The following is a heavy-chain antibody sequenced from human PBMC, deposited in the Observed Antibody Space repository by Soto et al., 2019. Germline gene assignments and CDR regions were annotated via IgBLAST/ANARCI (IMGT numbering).Heavy chain of an antibody. CDR2: IYHSGST. D-gene: IGHD2-15*01. J-gene: IGHJ4*02. Sequence: QVQLQESGPGLVKPSGTLSLTCAVSGGSISSSNWWRWVLQQPGKGLVWIGGIYHSGSTNYNPSRKSRVSISVDKSKNQFSLKLSSVTAAETAVYYCASGGFCSGGSCYSAPGAFDHWGQGTLVTVSS. CDR3: ASGGFCSGGSCYSAPGAFDH. V-gene: IGHV4-4*02. CDR1: GGSISSSNW.